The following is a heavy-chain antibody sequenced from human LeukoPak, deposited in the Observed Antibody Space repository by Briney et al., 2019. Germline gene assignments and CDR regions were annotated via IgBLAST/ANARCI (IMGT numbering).Heavy chain of an antibody. CDR1: GGSISSSPDY. D-gene: IGHD5-18*01. Sequence: SETLSLTCTVSGGSISSSPDYGTWIRQPAVKGLEWIGRIYPSGSTNYNPSLKSRVTISVDTSKNQFSLKLSSVTPADTAVYYCESIDTAIIRTDYWGQGTLVTVSS. CDR3: ESIDTAIIRTDY. CDR2: IYPSGST. J-gene: IGHJ4*02. V-gene: IGHV4-61*02.